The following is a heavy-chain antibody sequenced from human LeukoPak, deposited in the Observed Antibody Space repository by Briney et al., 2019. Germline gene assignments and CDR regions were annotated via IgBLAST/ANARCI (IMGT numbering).Heavy chain of an antibody. J-gene: IGHJ4*02. CDR2: ISGSGGST. Sequence: GGSLRLSCAASGFTFSSYAMSWVRQAPGKGLEWVSAISGSGGSTYYADSVKGRFTISRDNSKNTLYLQLNSLRAEDTAVYYCAKVMDRDIVATIRLGSQYYFDYWGQGTLVTVSS. CDR1: GFTFSSYA. V-gene: IGHV3-23*01. D-gene: IGHD5-12*01. CDR3: AKVMDRDIVATIRLGSQYYFDY.